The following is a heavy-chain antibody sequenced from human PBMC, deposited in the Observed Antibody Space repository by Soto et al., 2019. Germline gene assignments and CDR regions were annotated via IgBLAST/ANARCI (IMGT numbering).Heavy chain of an antibody. CDR2: ISAGSSNI. CDR3: ARARNDYGAWYYFDY. D-gene: IGHD4-17*01. CDR1: GFTFHTYS. J-gene: IGHJ4*02. V-gene: IGHV3-21*01. Sequence: EVQLVESGGGLVKPGGSLRLSCAVSGFTFHTYSMNWVRQAPGKGLEWVSSISAGSSNIYYAQSVKGRFTISRDNAKNSLSLQMNSLRAEDTAVYYCARARNDYGAWYYFDYWGQGTLVTVSS.